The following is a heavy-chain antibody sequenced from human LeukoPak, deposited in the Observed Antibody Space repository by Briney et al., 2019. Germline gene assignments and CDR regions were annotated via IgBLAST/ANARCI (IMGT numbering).Heavy chain of an antibody. CDR1: GGSISSGDYY. J-gene: IGHJ5*02. CDR2: IYYSGST. Sequence: SETLSLTFTVSGGSISSGDYYWSWIRQPPGKGLEWIGYIYYSGSTYYNPSLKSRVTISVDTSKNQFSLKLSSVTAADTAVYYCARVEWFGELFEFDPWGQGTLVTVSS. D-gene: IGHD3-10*01. V-gene: IGHV4-30-4*08. CDR3: ARVEWFGELFEFDP.